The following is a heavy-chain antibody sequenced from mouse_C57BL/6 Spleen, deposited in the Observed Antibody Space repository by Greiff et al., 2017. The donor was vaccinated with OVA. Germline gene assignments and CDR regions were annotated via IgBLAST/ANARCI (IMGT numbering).Heavy chain of an antibody. Sequence: QVQLQQSGAELVRPGASVTLSCKASGYTFTDYEMHWVKQTPVHGLEWIGAIDPETGGTAYNQKFKGKATLTVDTSSSTAYMQLSSLTSEDSAVYYCARMGLSFDYWGQGTTLTVSS. J-gene: IGHJ2*01. CDR2: IDPETGGT. CDR1: GYTFTDYE. CDR3: ARMGLSFDY. V-gene: IGHV1-15*01.